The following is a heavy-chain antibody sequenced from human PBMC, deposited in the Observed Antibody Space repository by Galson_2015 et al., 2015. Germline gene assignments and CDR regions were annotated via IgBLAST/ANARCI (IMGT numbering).Heavy chain of an antibody. CDR2: ISYDGSNK. CDR1: GFTLSSYA. D-gene: IGHD1-26*01. CDR3: ARDRWDSFFDY. V-gene: IGHV3-30-3*01. J-gene: IGHJ4*02. Sequence: SLRLSCAASGFTLSSYAMHWVRQAPGKGLEWVAVISYDGSNKYYADSVKGRFTISRDNSKNTLYLQMNSLRAEDTAVYYCARDRWDSFFDYWGQGTLVTVSS.